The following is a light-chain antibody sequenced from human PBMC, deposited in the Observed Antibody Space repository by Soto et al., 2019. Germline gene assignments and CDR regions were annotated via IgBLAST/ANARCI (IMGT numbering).Light chain of an antibody. Sequence: DIQMTQSPSILSASVGDRVTITCRSSQTITNWLAWYQQNPGKAPRLLIYDASSLESWVPSRFSGSGSGTEFTLTISSLQSEDFATYYCQQYKSFWTFGQGTKVDI. CDR3: QQYKSFWT. CDR2: DAS. V-gene: IGKV1-5*01. J-gene: IGKJ1*01. CDR1: QTITNW.